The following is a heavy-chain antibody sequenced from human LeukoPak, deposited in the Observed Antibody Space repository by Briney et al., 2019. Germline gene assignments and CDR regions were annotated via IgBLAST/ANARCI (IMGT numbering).Heavy chain of an antibody. V-gene: IGHV3-30*18. CDR2: ISYDGSNK. CDR1: GFTFSSYG. J-gene: IGHJ4*02. CDR3: AKDRTSSGYYDIFGPPGG. D-gene: IGHD3-9*01. Sequence: GGSLRLSCAASGFTFSSYGMHWVRQAPGKGLEWVAVISYDGSNKYYADSVKGRFTISRDNSKNTLYLQMNSLRAEDTAVYYCAKDRTSSGYYDIFGPPGGWGQGTLVTVSS.